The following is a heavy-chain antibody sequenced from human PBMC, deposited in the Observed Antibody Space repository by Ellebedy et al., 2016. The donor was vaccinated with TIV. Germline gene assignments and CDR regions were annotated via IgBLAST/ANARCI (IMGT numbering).Heavy chain of an antibody. CDR1: GGSISSYY. Sequence: MPSETLSLTCTVSGGSISSYYWSWIRRPPGKGLEWIGSIYYSGSTNYNPSLKSRVTISVDTSKNQFSLKLSSVTAADTAVYYCARGEVTLYYYGMDVWGQGTTVTVSS. CDR3: ARGEVTLYYYGMDV. J-gene: IGHJ6*02. V-gene: IGHV4-59*01. CDR2: IYYSGST.